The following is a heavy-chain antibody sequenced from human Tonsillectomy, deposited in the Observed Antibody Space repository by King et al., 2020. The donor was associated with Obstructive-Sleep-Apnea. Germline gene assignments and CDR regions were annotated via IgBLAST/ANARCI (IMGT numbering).Heavy chain of an antibody. J-gene: IGHJ4*02. CDR1: GFNFGDHY. CDR2: MSQNGNNV. Sequence: VQLVESGGGLVKPGGSLRLSCRASGFNFGDHYMSWIRQSAERGLEWISFMSQNGNNVYYAAFAQGRFTISRDNAKDTLYLQMNSLRVEDTAVYYCATSRVFDYWGQGTLVTVSS. V-gene: IGHV3-11*01. CDR3: ATSRVFDY.